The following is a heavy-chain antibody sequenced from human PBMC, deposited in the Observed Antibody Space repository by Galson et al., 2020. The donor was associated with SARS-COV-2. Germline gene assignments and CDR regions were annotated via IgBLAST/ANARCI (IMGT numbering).Heavy chain of an antibody. D-gene: IGHD3-16*01. V-gene: IGHV3-23*05. CDR1: GFMFSTYA. J-gene: IGHJ3*02. CDR2: IYSSGRT. CDR3: QIWSDALDI. Sequence: GGSLRLSCATSGFMFSTYAMSWVRQAPGKGLEWVAAIYSSGRTYYGDSLKGRFTISRDTSKNTVYLQMNSLKTEDTAVYYCQIWSDALDIWGQGTMVTVS.